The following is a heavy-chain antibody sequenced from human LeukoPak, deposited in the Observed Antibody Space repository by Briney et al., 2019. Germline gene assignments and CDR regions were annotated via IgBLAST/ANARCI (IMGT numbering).Heavy chain of an antibody. V-gene: IGHV3-33*01. CDR3: ARHLGGYNYPGDY. CDR2: IWYDGSNK. CDR1: GFTFSSYG. D-gene: IGHD5-24*01. Sequence: PGGSLRLSCAAPGFTFSSYGMHWVRQAPGKGLEWVAVIWYDGSNKYYADSVKGRFTISRDNSKNTLYLQMNSLRAEDTAVYYCARHLGGYNYPGDYWGQGTLVTVSS. J-gene: IGHJ4*02.